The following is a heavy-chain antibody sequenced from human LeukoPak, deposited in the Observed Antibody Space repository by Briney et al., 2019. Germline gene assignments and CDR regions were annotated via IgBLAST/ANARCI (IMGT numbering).Heavy chain of an antibody. V-gene: IGHV1-3*01. CDR1: GYTFTSYA. J-gene: IGHJ4*02. Sequence: ASVKVSCKASGYTFTSYAMYWVCQAPGQRLEWMGWINAGNGNTKYSQKFQGRVTITRDTSASTAYMELSSLRSEDTAVYYCARDRSRSGYYFDYWGQGTLVTVSS. D-gene: IGHD3-3*01. CDR2: INAGNGNT. CDR3: ARDRSRSGYYFDY.